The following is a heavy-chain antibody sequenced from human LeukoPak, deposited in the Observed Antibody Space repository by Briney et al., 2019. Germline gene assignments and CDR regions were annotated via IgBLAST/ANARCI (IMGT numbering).Heavy chain of an antibody. Sequence: GGSLRLSCAAFGFTFNRYNMNWVRRAPGKGLEWVSSISTSSSYIYYADAVKGRFTISRDNAKNSLYLQGKSLRVDDTAAYYCARERFHGSGAPKYDFWGQGTLVTVSS. CDR3: ARERFHGSGAPKYDF. V-gene: IGHV3-21*01. J-gene: IGHJ4*02. CDR1: GFTFNRYN. CDR2: ISTSSSYI. D-gene: IGHD3-10*01.